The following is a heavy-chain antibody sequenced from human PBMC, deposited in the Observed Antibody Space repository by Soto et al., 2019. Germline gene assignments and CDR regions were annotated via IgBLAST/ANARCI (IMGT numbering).Heavy chain of an antibody. CDR2: ISAYNGNT. CDR3: ARDVVVVAATPYYYGMDV. Sequence: GASVKVSCKASGYTFTSYGISWVRQAPGQGLEWMGWISAYNGNTNYAQELQGRVTMTTDTSTSTAYMELRSLRSDDTAVYYCARDVVVVAATPYYYGMDVWGQGTTVTVSS. J-gene: IGHJ6*02. CDR1: GYTFTSYG. D-gene: IGHD2-15*01. V-gene: IGHV1-18*04.